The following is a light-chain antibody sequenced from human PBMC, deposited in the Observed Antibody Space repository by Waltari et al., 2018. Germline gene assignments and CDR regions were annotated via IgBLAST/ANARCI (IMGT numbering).Light chain of an antibody. CDR1: TRDVGGYNL. V-gene: IGLV2-11*01. CDR2: DVN. Sequence: QSALPQPRSVSGSPGQSVTFSCTGTTRDVGGYNLVSWYQQHPGNAPKLMIYDVNQRPSGVPDRFSGSKSGNTASLTISGLQAEDEADYYCCSYAGNYNWVFGGGTKLTVL. J-gene: IGLJ3*02. CDR3: CSYAGNYNWV.